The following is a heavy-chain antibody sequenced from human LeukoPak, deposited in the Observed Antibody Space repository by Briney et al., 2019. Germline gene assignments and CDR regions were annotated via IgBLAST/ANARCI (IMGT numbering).Heavy chain of an antibody. Sequence: SVKVSCKASGGTFSSYAISWVRQAPGQGLEWMGGIIPIFGTANYAQKFQGRVTITADESTSTAYMELSSLRSEDTAVYYCARLGPHYGGNPDNWFDPWGQGTLVTVSS. CDR2: IIPIFGTA. J-gene: IGHJ5*02. CDR3: ARLGPHYGGNPDNWFDP. V-gene: IGHV1-69*13. D-gene: IGHD4-23*01. CDR1: GGTFSSYA.